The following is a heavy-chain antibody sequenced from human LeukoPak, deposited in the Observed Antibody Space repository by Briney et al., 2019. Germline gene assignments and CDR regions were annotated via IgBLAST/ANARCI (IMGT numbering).Heavy chain of an antibody. CDR3: ARPRGCGSARCNNFDY. D-gene: IGHD2-2*01. CDR1: GFTFSSYA. J-gene: IGHJ4*02. CDR2: ISYDGSNK. V-gene: IGHV3-30*04. Sequence: GGSLRLSCAASGFTFSSYAMHWVRQAPGKGLEWVAVISYDGSNKYYADSVKGRFTISRDNSKNTLYLQMNSLRAEDTAVYYCARPRGCGSARCNNFDYWGQGTLVTVSS.